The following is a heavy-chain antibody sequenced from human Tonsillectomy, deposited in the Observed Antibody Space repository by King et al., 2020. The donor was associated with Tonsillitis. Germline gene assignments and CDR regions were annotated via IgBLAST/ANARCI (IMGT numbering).Heavy chain of an antibody. CDR2: IYRGGNT. CDR1: GFTVSSMY. V-gene: IGHV3-53*01. Sequence: VQLVESGGGLIQPGESLRLSCAASGFTVSSMYMNWVRQAPGKGLEWLSVIYRGGNTYYADSVKGGFIISRDNSKNTLYLQINSLKADDTAVYYCARAGSADYYFYYCGQGSLVTVSS. J-gene: IGHJ4*02. CDR3: ARAGSADYYFYY. D-gene: IGHD2-15*01.